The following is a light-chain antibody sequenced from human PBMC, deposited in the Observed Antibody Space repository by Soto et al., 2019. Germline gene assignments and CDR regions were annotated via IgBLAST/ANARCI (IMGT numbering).Light chain of an antibody. J-gene: IGKJ4*01. Sequence: EIVMTQSPATLSVSPGERATLSCRASQSVSSNLAWYQQKPGQTPKLLIYVASTRATGIPARFSGSGSGTDFALTISSRQSEDVAVYYCQQYNVWPLTFGGGTKVEFK. CDR2: VAS. V-gene: IGKV3-15*01. CDR3: QQYNVWPLT. CDR1: QSVSSN.